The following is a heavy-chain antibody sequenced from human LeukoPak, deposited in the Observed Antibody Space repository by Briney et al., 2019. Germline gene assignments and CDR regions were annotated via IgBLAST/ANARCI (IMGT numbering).Heavy chain of an antibody. CDR3: ARDQEGFDY. J-gene: IGHJ4*02. CDR2: IIPVFGTA. Sequence: SVKVSCKASGGTFSSYAISWVRQAPGQGLEWMGGIIPVFGTANYAQKFQGRVTVTRDTSTTTVHMELRGLRSEDTAVYYCARDQEGFDYWGQGTVVTVSS. CDR1: GGTFSSYA. V-gene: IGHV1-69*05.